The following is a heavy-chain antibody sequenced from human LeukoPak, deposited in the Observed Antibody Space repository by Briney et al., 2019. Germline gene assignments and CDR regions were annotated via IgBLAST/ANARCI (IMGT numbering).Heavy chain of an antibody. V-gene: IGHV4-34*01. J-gene: IGHJ2*01. D-gene: IGHD5-18*01. CDR1: GGSFSGYY. Sequence: SETLSLTCAVYGGSFSGYYWSWIRQPPGKGLEWIGEINHSGSTNYNLSLKSRVTIPVDTSKNQFSLKLSSVTAADTAVYYCARVPGYSYGRLGDFDLWGRGTLVTVSS. CDR3: ARVPGYSYGRLGDFDL. CDR2: INHSGST.